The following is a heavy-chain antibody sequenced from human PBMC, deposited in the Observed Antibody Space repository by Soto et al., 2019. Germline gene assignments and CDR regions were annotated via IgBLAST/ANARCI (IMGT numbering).Heavy chain of an antibody. CDR1: GGTFSNSA. Sequence: QVHLEQSGAEVRKPGSSVKVSCKASGGTFSNSAISWVRQAPGQGLEWMGGIMPIFRTPDYAQKFQGRVTITADESTSTAYMELRGLRSDDTAVYYCARDKARLQLGGNYHYILDVWGQGTTVTVSS. J-gene: IGHJ6*02. V-gene: IGHV1-69*12. D-gene: IGHD1-1*01. CDR3: ARDKARLQLGGNYHYILDV. CDR2: IMPIFRTP.